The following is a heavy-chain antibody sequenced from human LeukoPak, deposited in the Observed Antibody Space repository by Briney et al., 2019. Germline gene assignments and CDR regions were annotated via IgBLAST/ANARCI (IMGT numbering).Heavy chain of an antibody. J-gene: IGHJ4*02. CDR3: ARMFAATGDS. CDR2: ISSISSTM. CDR1: GFTFSSYS. D-gene: IGHD6-25*01. Sequence: WGSLRLSCAASGFTFSSYSMNWVRQAPGKGLEWVSYISSISSTMYYADSVKGRFTISRDNAKNSLYLQMDSLRDEDTAVYYCARMFAATGDSWGQGTLVTVSS. V-gene: IGHV3-48*02.